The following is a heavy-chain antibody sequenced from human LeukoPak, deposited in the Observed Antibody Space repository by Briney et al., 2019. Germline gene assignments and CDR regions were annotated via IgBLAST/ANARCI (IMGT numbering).Heavy chain of an antibody. CDR2: IYYSGST. D-gene: IGHD3-10*01. CDR3: ARHYGP. Sequence: PSETLSLTCTVSGGSISGSSYYWGWIRQPPGKGLEWIGSIYYSGSTYYNPSLKSRVTISVDMSKNQFSLKLNSVTATDTAVYHRARHYGPWGQGTLVTVSS. V-gene: IGHV4-39*01. J-gene: IGHJ4*02. CDR1: GGSISGSSYY.